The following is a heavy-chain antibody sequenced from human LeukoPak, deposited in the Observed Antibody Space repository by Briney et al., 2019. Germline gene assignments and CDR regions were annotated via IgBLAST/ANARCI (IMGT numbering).Heavy chain of an antibody. V-gene: IGHV3-66*01. CDR3: ASGSPFAY. D-gene: IGHD1-26*01. CDR1: GFIVSSNY. J-gene: IGHJ4*02. CDR2: IYSSGTT. Sequence: GGSLRLSCAASGFIVSSNYMSWVRQAPGKGLEWVSVIYSSGTTYYADSVKGRFTISRDNSKNTLYLQMNSLRAEDTAMYYRASGSPFAYWGQGTLVIVSS.